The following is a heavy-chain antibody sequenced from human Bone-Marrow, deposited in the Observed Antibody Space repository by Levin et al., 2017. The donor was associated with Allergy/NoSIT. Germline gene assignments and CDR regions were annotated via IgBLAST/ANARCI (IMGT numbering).Heavy chain of an antibody. V-gene: IGHV1-3*04. CDR2: INTGNGNT. J-gene: IGHJ4*02. CDR3: AREYGHFDY. D-gene: IGHD2-2*01. Sequence: GESLKISCKASGYTFTNYAIHWVRQAPGQRLEWMGWINTGNGNTRYSQKFQGRVTITRDTTASTAYMDLSSLRAEDTAVYYCAREYGHFDYWGQGTLVTVSS. CDR1: GYTFTNYA.